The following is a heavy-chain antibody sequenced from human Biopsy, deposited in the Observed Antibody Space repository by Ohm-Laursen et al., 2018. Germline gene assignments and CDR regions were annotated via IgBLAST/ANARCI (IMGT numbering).Heavy chain of an antibody. V-gene: IGHV4-59*11. Sequence: SDTLSLTCTVSGGSFTGHYWSWIRQPPGKGLEWIGHISCTGYTSYNASLKSRVTISVDTSRNHFSLRLTSLAAADTAVYYCARGLNEYGGLYFPHWGQGTLVTVSS. CDR3: ARGLNEYGGLYFPH. CDR2: ISCTGYT. CDR1: GGSFTGHY. D-gene: IGHD4-23*01. J-gene: IGHJ1*01.